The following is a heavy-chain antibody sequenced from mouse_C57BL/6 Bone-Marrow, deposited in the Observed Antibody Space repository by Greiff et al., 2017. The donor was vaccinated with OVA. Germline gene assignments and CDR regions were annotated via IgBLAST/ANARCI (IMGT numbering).Heavy chain of an antibody. CDR3: TTDYGSSFYYFDY. CDR1: GFNIKDAY. V-gene: IGHV14-4*01. D-gene: IGHD1-1*01. J-gene: IGHJ2*01. Sequence: EVMLVESGAELVRPGASVKLSCTASGFNIKDAYMHWVKQRPEQGLEWIGWIDPENGDTEYASKFQGKATITADTSSNTAYLQLSSLTSEDTAVYYCTTDYGSSFYYFDYWGQGTTPTVSS. CDR2: IDPENGDT.